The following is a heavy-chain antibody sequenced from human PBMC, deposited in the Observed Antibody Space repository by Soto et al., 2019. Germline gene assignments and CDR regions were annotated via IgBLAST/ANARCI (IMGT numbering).Heavy chain of an antibody. Sequence: QVQLVQSGAEVKKPGASVKVSCKASGYTFTSYGISWVRQAPGQGLEWMGWINPYNGNTNYAQKLQGRVTMTTDTLTNTAHMELRSLRSDDTAVYYCARDLFGIDYWGQGTLVTVSS. J-gene: IGHJ4*02. CDR3: ARDLFGIDY. D-gene: IGHD3-16*01. V-gene: IGHV1-18*01. CDR1: GYTFTSYG. CDR2: INPYNGNT.